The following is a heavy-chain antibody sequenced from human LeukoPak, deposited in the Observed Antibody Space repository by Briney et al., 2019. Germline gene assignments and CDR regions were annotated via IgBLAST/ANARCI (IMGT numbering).Heavy chain of an antibody. D-gene: IGHD3-3*01. CDR2: ISGSGGST. Sequence: PGGSLRLSCAASGFTFSSYAMSWVRQAPGKGLEWVSAISGSGGSTYYADSVKGRFTISRDNSKNTLYLQMNSLRAEDTAVYYCAKEDSYYDFWSGYSAYYYYMDVWGKGTTVTVSS. CDR3: AKEDSYYDFWSGYSAYYYYMDV. CDR1: GFTFSSYA. J-gene: IGHJ6*03. V-gene: IGHV3-23*01.